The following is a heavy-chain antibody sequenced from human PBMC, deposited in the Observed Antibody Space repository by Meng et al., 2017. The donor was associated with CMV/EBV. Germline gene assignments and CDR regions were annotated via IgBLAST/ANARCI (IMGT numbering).Heavy chain of an antibody. CDR3: ARHHPAGYRSSTSCPQRWFDP. D-gene: IGHD2-2*01. CDR1: GGTFSSYA. Sequence: SVKVSCKASGGTFSSYAISWVRQAPGQGLEWMGGIIPIFGTANYAQKFQGRVTITTDESTSTAYMELSSLRSEDTAVYYCARHHPAGYRSSTSCPQRWFDPWGQGTLVTVSS. J-gene: IGHJ5*02. V-gene: IGHV1-69*05. CDR2: IIPIFGTA.